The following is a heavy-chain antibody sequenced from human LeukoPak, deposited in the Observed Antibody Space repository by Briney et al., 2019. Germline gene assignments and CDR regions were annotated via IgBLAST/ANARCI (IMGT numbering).Heavy chain of an antibody. CDR3: ARGAAGVEYTVPFDH. V-gene: IGHV4-39*07. Sequence: AETLSLTCSVSGGSISSGRFQGRWIRQTPGGGLEWLGTIYYNRNTYYNPPLKGRLTISMDTSENQFSLDLNSVTAADTAMYYCARGAAGVEYTVPFDHWGQGALVTISS. CDR2: IYYNRNT. J-gene: IGHJ4*02. D-gene: IGHD3-3*01. CDR1: GGSISSGRFQ.